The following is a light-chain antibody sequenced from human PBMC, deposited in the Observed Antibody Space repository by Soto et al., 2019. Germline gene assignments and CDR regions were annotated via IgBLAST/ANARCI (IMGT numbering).Light chain of an antibody. V-gene: IGKV3-11*01. J-gene: IGKJ4*01. CDR2: DAS. Sequence: EMVLTQSPATLSLSPGERATLSCRASQSVGSYLAWYQQKPGQAPRLLIFDASNRATGIPARFSGSGSGTDFTLTISSLEPEDFAVYYCQQRGTWPLFGGGTKVEIK. CDR3: QQRGTWPL. CDR1: QSVGSY.